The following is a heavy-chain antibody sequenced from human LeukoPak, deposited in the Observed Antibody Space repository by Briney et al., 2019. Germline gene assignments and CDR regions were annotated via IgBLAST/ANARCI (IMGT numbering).Heavy chain of an antibody. CDR1: GFTFSSYA. Sequence: PGGSLRLSCAASGFTFSSYAMSWVRQAPGKGLEWVSAISGSGGSTYYADSVKGWFTISRDNSKNTLYLQMNSLRAEDTAVYYCAKEYEWELLPGGFDYWGQGTLVTVSS. V-gene: IGHV3-23*01. CDR3: AKEYEWELLPGGFDY. CDR2: ISGSGGST. J-gene: IGHJ4*02. D-gene: IGHD1-26*01.